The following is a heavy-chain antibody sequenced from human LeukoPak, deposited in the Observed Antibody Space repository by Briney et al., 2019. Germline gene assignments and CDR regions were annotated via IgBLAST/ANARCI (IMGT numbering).Heavy chain of an antibody. CDR1: GYSFTRYA. V-gene: IGHV1-3*01. J-gene: IGHJ3*02. Sequence: SVKVSCKAFGYSFTRYAMHWVRQAPGQRLEWMGWINAGNGNTKYSQKFQGRVTITRDTSASTVYMELSSLRSEDTAVYYCARGEIVITFGSSRPGDAFNIWGQGTMVTVSS. D-gene: IGHD3-16*01. CDR2: INAGNGNT. CDR3: ARGEIVITFGSSRPGDAFNI.